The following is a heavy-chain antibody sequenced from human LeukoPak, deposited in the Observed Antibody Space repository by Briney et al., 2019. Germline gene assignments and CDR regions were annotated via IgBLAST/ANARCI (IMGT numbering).Heavy chain of an antibody. CDR3: AKETYGGFGEFNSLTDAFDI. CDR1: GFTFDDYA. Sequence: PGRSLRLSCAASGFTFDDYAMHWVRQAPGKGLEWVSGISWNSGSTGYADSVKGRFTISRDNAKNSLYLQMNSLRAEDTALYYCAKETYGGFGEFNSLTDAFDIWGQGTMVTVSS. D-gene: IGHD3-10*01. V-gene: IGHV3-9*01. J-gene: IGHJ3*02. CDR2: ISWNSGST.